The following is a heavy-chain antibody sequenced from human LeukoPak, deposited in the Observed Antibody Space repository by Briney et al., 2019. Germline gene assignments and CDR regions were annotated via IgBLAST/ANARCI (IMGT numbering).Heavy chain of an antibody. J-gene: IGHJ6*03. D-gene: IGHD2-2*02. CDR3: ARSAAIAYYYYYCMDV. CDR2: MKPNSGNT. CDR1: VYTFSSSD. V-gene: IGHV1-8*01. Sequence: ASVKVSCKASVYTFSSSDINWVRQATGQGLGWMGWMKPNSGNTGYAQKFQGRVTMTRNTSIRTAYMGLSRLRSEDTAVYYCARSAAIAYYYYYCMDVWGKGTTVTVCS.